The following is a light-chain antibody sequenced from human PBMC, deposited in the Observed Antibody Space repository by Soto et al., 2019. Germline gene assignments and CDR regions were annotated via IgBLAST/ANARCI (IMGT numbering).Light chain of an antibody. CDR3: TSWTTSTTMI. CDR1: SSDIGAYNF. CDR2: DVN. J-gene: IGLJ2*01. V-gene: IGLV2-14*03. Sequence: QSALTQPASVSGSPGQSIAISCTGTSSDIGAYNFVSWYQQHPGKAPKLMLYDVNIRPSGVSNRISGSKSGNTASLTISGLQAEDDADYYCTSWTTSTTMIFGGGTKLTVL.